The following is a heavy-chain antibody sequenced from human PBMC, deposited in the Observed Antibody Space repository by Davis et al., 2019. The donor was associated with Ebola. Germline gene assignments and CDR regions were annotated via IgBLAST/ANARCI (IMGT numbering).Heavy chain of an antibody. J-gene: IGHJ4*02. Sequence: PGGSLRLSCAASGFTFSDYYMSWIRQAPGKGLEWLSYISPTGLTISYADSVKGRFTISRDNAKNSVYLQMDSLRAEDTAVYYCARDESTLLVATEPLDFWGQGTLVTVS. D-gene: IGHD5-12*01. V-gene: IGHV3-11*01. CDR2: ISPTGLTI. CDR3: ARDESTLLVATEPLDF. CDR1: GFTFSDYY.